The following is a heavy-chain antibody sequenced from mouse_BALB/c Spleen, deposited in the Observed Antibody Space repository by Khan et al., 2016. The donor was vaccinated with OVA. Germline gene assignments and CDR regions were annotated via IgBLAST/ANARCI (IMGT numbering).Heavy chain of an antibody. Sequence: EVQLLEPGGDLVKPGGSLRLSCAASGFTFSAYGMAWVRQAPDKRLAWVATINSDGGYTYYPDTVKGRFTISRNNAENTLSLQMSSLKSEDTAIYYCASHLTGSFAYWGQGTLVTVAA. J-gene: IGHJ3*01. CDR2: INSDGGYT. D-gene: IGHD4-1*01. V-gene: IGHV5-6*01. CDR1: GFTFSAYG. CDR3: ASHLTGSFAY.